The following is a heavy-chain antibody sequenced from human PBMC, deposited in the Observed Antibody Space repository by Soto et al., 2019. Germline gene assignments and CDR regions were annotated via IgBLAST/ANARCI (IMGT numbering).Heavy chain of an antibody. CDR3: AKDPVLVAAPLEGMDV. D-gene: IGHD6-6*01. CDR2: ISYDGSNK. V-gene: IGHV3-30*18. CDR1: GFTFSSYG. J-gene: IGHJ6*02. Sequence: PGGSLRLSCAASGFTFSSYGMHWVRQAPGKGLEWVAVISYDGSNKYYADSVKGRFTISRDNSKNTLYLQMNSLRAEDTAVYYCAKDPVLVAAPLEGMDVWGQGTTVTVS.